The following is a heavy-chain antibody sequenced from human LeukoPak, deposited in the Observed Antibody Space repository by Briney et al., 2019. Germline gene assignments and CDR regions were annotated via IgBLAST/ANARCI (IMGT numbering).Heavy chain of an antibody. Sequence: SVKVSCKASGGTFSSYAISWVRQAPGQGLEWMGGIIPIFGTANYAQKFQGRVTITTDESTSTAYMELSSLRSEDTAVYYCAKDSYYYDSSGYYVYWGQGTLVTVSS. V-gene: IGHV1-69*05. CDR3: AKDSYYYDSSGYYVY. D-gene: IGHD3-22*01. J-gene: IGHJ4*02. CDR2: IIPIFGTA. CDR1: GGTFSSYA.